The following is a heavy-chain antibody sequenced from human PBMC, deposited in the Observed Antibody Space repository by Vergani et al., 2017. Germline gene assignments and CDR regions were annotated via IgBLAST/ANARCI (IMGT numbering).Heavy chain of an antibody. V-gene: IGHV3-23*01. D-gene: IGHD3-22*01. Sequence: ELQLLESGRGLVQRGGSLRLSCAASGFTFSSYAMSWVRQAPGKGLEWGSAILGSGGSTYNADSVKGRFTISRDNSKNTLYLQMNSLRAEDTAVYYCAKDPTYYYDSSAYFDYWSQGTLVTVSS. J-gene: IGHJ4*02. CDR1: GFTFSSYA. CDR3: AKDPTYYYDSSAYFDY. CDR2: ILGSGGST.